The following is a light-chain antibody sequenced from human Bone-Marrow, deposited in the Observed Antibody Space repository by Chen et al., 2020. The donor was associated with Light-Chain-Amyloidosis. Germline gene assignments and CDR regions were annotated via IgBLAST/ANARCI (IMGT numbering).Light chain of an antibody. Sequence: VLTQSADSLTGSLGERATIKCESSQSVLFTSYHKNYVAWYQQRPGQPPKLLISWASTRESGVPDRVSGSGSGTHFTLNISRLRADDVAGYYCQQLYMSPLTFGGGTTVEVK. CDR3: QQLYMSPLT. V-gene: IGKV4-1*01. J-gene: IGKJ4*01. CDR1: QSVLFTSYHKNY. CDR2: WAS.